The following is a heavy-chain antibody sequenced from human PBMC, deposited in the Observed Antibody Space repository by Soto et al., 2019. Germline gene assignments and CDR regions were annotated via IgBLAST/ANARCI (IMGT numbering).Heavy chain of an antibody. D-gene: IGHD3-22*01. V-gene: IGHV3-21*01. CDR1: GFTFRNYD. CDR3: ARHYYYYDSSGYPRPADY. CDR2: ISGSGGNT. Sequence: GGSLTLSCTDFGFTFRNYDMSWVRQAPGKGLEWFLGISGSGGNTYYADSVKGRFTISRDNAKNSLYLQMNILRAADTAVYYCARHYYYYDSSGYPRPADYWGQGTLVTVSS. J-gene: IGHJ4*02.